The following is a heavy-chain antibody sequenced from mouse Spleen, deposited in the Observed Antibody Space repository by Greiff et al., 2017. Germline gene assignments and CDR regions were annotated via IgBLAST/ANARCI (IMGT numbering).Heavy chain of an antibody. CDR3: ARDGSYYYDGSSRYFDV. J-gene: IGHJ1*01. D-gene: IGHD1-1*01. V-gene: IGHV7-1*01. Sequence: EVKLMESGGGLVQSGRSLRLSCATSGFTFSDFYMEWVRQAPGKGLEWIAASRNKANDYTTEYSASVKGRFIVSRDTSQSILYLQMNALRAEDTAIYYCARDGSYYYDGSSRYFDVWGAGTTVTVSS. CDR1: GFTFSDFY. CDR2: SRNKANDYTT.